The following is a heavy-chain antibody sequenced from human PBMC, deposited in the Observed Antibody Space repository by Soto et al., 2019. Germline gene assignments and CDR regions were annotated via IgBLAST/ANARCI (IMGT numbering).Heavy chain of an antibody. V-gene: IGHV5-51*01. CDR1: GYSFTSYW. CDR2: IYPGDSDT. CDR3: ARQIGHYSYFYGMDV. Sequence: PGESLKISCKGSGYSFTSYWIGWVRQMPGKGLEWMGIIYPGDSDTRYSPSFQGQVTISADRSISTAYLQWSSLKASDTAMYYCARQIGHYSYFYGMDVWGQGTTVTVSS. J-gene: IGHJ6*01.